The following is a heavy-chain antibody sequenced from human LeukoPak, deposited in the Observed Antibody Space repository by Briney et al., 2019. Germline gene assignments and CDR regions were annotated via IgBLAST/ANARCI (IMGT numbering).Heavy chain of an antibody. V-gene: IGHV1-69*05. CDR3: ASDNFDWLLSGAFDI. CDR2: IIPIFGTA. CDR1: GGTFSSYA. Sequence: ASAKVSRKASGGTFSSYAISWVRQAPGQGLEWMGGIIPIFGTANYAQKFQGRVTITTDESTSTAYMELSSLRSEDTAVYYCASDNFDWLLSGAFDIWGQGTMVTVSS. J-gene: IGHJ3*02. D-gene: IGHD3-9*01.